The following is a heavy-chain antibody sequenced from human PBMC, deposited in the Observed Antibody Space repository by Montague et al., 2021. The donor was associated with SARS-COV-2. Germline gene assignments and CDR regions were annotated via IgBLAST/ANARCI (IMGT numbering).Heavy chain of an antibody. CDR1: GFSLSTSGMC. V-gene: IGHV2-70*11. CDR2: XDWDDDK. CDR3: AREIAAAGPALDY. D-gene: IGHD6-13*01. Sequence: PALVKPTQTLTLTCTFSGFSLSTSGMCVSWIRQPPGKALEWLARXDWDDDKYYSTSLKTRLTISKDTSKNQVVLTMTNMDPVDTATYYCAREIAAAGPALDYWGQGTLVTVSS. J-gene: IGHJ4*02.